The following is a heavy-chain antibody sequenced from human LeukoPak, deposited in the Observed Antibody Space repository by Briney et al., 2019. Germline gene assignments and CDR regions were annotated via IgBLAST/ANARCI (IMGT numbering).Heavy chain of an antibody. CDR2: INPNSGGT. J-gene: IGHJ4*02. CDR1: GYTFTGYY. D-gene: IGHD3-10*01. V-gene: IGHV1-2*02. Sequence: ASVKVSCKASGYTFTGYYMHWVRQAPGQGLEWMGWINPNSGGTNYAQKFQGRVTMTRDTSISTAYMELSRLRSDDTAVYYCARDLLRGVTPFDYWGQGTLVTVSS. CDR3: ARDLLRGVTPFDY.